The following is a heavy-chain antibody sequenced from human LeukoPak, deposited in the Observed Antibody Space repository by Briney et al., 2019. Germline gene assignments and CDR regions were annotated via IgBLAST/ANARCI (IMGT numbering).Heavy chain of an antibody. V-gene: IGHV4-59*01. D-gene: IGHD3-16*01. CDR3: ARVGRGDHTWGSYYCDH. J-gene: IGHJ4*02. CDR2: ISSGGRT. Sequence: PSETLSLTCTVSGDSFSSYHWSWLRQPPGKGLEWIGYISSGGRTSYNPSLQSRATISADTSKNQFSLKLSSVTAADTAVYYCARVGRGDHTWGSYYCDHWGQGTLVSVSS. CDR1: GDSFSSYH.